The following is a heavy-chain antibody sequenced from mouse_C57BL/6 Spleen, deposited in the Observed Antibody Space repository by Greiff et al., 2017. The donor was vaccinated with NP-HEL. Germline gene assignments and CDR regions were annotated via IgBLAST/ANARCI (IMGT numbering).Heavy chain of an antibody. CDR1: GYTFTSYW. V-gene: IGHV1-64*01. Sequence: QVQLQQPGAELVKPGASVKLSCKASGYTFTSYWMHWVKQRPGQGLEWIGMIHPNSGSTNYNEKFKSKATLTVDKSSSTAYMQLSSLTSEDSAVYYCARKNDYAYYYAMDYWGQGTSVTVSS. D-gene: IGHD2-4*01. J-gene: IGHJ4*01. CDR2: IHPNSGST. CDR3: ARKNDYAYYYAMDY.